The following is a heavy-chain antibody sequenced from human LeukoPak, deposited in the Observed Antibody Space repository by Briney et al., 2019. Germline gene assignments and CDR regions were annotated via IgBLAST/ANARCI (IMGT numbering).Heavy chain of an antibody. D-gene: IGHD3-22*01. CDR1: GGTFSSYA. V-gene: IGHV1-69*04. J-gene: IGHJ4*02. CDR3: ARDRRYYDSSGYSPFDY. CDR2: IIPILGIA. Sequence: SVKVSCKASGGTFSSYAISRVRQAPGQGLEWMGRIIPILGIANYAQKFQGRVTITADKSTSTAYMELSSLRSEDTAVYYCARDRRYYDSSGYSPFDYWGQGTLVTVSS.